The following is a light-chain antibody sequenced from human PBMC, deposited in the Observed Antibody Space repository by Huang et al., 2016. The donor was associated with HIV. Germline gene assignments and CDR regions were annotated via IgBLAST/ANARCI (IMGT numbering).Light chain of an antibody. CDR3: QQYGSLPWT. V-gene: IGKV3-20*01. J-gene: IGKJ1*01. CDR1: PSVNNNY. CDR2: GAS. Sequence: EIVLTQSPGTLSLSPGERAALSCRASPSVNNNYLAWYQQTPGQAPRLRIYGASSRATGIPDRFSGSGSGTDFTLTISRLEPEDFAVYYCQQYGSLPWTFGQGTKVEIK.